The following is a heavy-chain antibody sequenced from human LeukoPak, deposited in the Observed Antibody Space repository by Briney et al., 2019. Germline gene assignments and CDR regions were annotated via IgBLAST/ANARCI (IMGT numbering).Heavy chain of an antibody. J-gene: IGHJ4*02. V-gene: IGHV4-39*07. Sequence: SETLSLTCTVSGGSISSSSYYWGWNRQPPGKGLEWIGSIYYSGSTYYNPSLKSRVTISVDTSKNQFSLKLSSVTAADTAVYYCARRSSGWYYWGQGTLVTVSS. D-gene: IGHD6-19*01. CDR2: IYYSGST. CDR1: GGSISSSSYY. CDR3: ARRSSGWYY.